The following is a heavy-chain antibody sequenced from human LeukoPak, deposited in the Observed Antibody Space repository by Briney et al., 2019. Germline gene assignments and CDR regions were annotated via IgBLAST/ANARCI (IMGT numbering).Heavy chain of an antibody. J-gene: IGHJ4*02. V-gene: IGHV1-2*02. CDR1: GGTFSSYA. CDR2: INPNSGGT. D-gene: IGHD3-22*01. Sequence: VASVKVSCKASGGTFSSYAISWVRQAPGQGLEWMGWINPNSGGTNYAQKFQGRVTMTRDTSISTAYMELSRLRSDDTAVYYCARDKYRLGGGGYYDSSGYYFPSGYWGQGTLVTVSS. CDR3: ARDKYRLGGGGYYDSSGYYFPSGY.